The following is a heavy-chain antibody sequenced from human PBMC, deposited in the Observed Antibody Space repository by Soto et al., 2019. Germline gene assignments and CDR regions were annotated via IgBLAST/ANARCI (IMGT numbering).Heavy chain of an antibody. V-gene: IGHV4-59*01. D-gene: IGHD3-10*01. Sequence: QVQLQESGPGLVKPSETLSLTCTVSGGSISSYYWSWIRQPPGKGLEWIGYIYYSGSTNYNPSLKSRVTLSVDTSKDPFSLKLRSVTAADTAVYYCAGSLWFGELGNWFDPWGQGTLVTVPS. J-gene: IGHJ5*02. CDR1: GGSISSYY. CDR3: AGSLWFGELGNWFDP. CDR2: IYYSGST.